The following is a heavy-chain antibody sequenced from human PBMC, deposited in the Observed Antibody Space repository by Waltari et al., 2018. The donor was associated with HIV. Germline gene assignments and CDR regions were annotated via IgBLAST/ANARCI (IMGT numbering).Heavy chain of an antibody. CDR1: GDSVTSGDTF. CDR3: ARHNLLGRIGRIDP. D-gene: IGHD2-15*01. V-gene: IGHV4-39*01. Sequence: QLPLQESGPGLVKPSETLSLTCSVSGDSVTSGDTFWDWVRQPPGKGLEGVATISHSGSTYDKPSLKSRVSVSVDTSKNQFSLKMRAVTASDTAVYFCARHNLLGRIGRIDPWGQGILVTVSS. J-gene: IGHJ5*02. CDR2: ISHSGST.